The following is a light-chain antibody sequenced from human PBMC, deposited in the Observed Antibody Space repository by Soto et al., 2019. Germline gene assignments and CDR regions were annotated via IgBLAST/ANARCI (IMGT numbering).Light chain of an antibody. CDR3: QKYSSVPV. V-gene: IGKV1-27*01. Sequence: IQMTQSPTSLSASVGDRVTITCRASQGIRNFVAWYQQKPGKAPKLLIYAASTLQSGVPSWFSGSGSGTDFTLTINSLQPEDVSTYSCQKYSSVPVFGPGTKVEIK. J-gene: IGKJ3*01. CDR2: AAS. CDR1: QGIRNF.